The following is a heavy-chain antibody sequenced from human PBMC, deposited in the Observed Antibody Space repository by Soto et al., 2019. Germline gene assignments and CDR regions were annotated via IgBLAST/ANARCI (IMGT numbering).Heavy chain of an antibody. J-gene: IGHJ6*02. V-gene: IGHV4-59*01. Sequence: SETLSLTCTVSGASMSDYYGSWIRQSPGKGLEHIGYLHCSGSANYNPSLKSRVTISMDTSKNQFFLKLNSVTAADTAIYYCERSGHTFVGVVWGQGSTVTVYS. CDR1: GASMSDYY. CDR3: ERSGHTFVGVV. CDR2: LHCSGSA. D-gene: IGHD2-21*01.